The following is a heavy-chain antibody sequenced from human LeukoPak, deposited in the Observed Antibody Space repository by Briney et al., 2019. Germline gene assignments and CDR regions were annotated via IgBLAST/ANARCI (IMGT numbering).Heavy chain of an antibody. Sequence: PSETLSLTCTVSGGSITSYYWSWIRQPAGKGLEWIGRIYSNENTNYNPSLKSRVTMSVDTSKNQFSLELSSVTAADTAVYYCARGGTTPYYFDDWGQGTLVTVSS. V-gene: IGHV4-4*07. CDR3: ARGGTTPYYFDD. J-gene: IGHJ4*02. CDR1: GGSITSYY. CDR2: IYSNENT. D-gene: IGHD2-15*01.